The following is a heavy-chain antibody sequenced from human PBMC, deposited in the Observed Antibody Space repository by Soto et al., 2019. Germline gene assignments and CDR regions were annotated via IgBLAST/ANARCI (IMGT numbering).Heavy chain of an antibody. CDR2: ISAYNGNT. J-gene: IGHJ6*02. Sequence: QVQLVQSGAEVKKPGASVKVSCKASGYTFTSYGISWVRQAPGQGLEWMGWISAYNGNTNYAQKLQGRVTITTVTSTCTAYMELRSLRSDDTAVYYCARDLKNDFWSGYLNYYYYYGMDVWGQGTTVTVSS. CDR3: ARDLKNDFWSGYLNYYYYYGMDV. V-gene: IGHV1-18*01. D-gene: IGHD3-3*01. CDR1: GYTFTSYG.